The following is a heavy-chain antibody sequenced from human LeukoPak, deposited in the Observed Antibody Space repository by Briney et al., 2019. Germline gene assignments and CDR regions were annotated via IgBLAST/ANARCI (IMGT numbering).Heavy chain of an antibody. CDR3: ASHSYSSSFDN. CDR1: GDTFSKYW. CDR2: INPGDSDS. V-gene: IGHV5-51*01. Sequence: GESLKISCKGSGDTFSKYWIAWVRQMPGKGLEWMGIINPGDSDSKYSPSFQGQVTISVDKSIRTAYVQWNSLRTSDTAMYYCASHSYSSSFDNWGQGTLVTVSS. D-gene: IGHD6-13*01. J-gene: IGHJ4*02.